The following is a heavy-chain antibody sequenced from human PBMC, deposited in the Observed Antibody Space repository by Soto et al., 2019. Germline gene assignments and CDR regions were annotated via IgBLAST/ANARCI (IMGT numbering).Heavy chain of an antibody. Sequence: GASVKVSCKASGYTFSSIGISWVRQAPGQGLEWMGWISPYKGNTHYAQGLQGRVTMTTDTSTSTAYMELRSLRSDDTAVYYCARDLDASXXYYTDYWGQGTLVTVSS. CDR1: GYTFSSIG. V-gene: IGHV1-18*01. CDR3: ARDLDASXXYYTDY. CDR2: ISPYKGNT. D-gene: IGHD3-10*01. J-gene: IGHJ4*02.